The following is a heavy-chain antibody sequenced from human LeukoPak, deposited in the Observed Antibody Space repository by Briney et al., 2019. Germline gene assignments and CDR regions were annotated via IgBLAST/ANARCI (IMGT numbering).Heavy chain of an antibody. Sequence: GASVKVSCKASGYTFTSYDINWVRQATGQGLEWMGWMNPNSGNTGYAQKFQGRVAMTRDTSTSTVYMELSSLRSDDTAVYYCAGSSSWYYFDYWGQGTLVTVSS. CDR1: GYTFTSYD. CDR2: MNPNSGNT. V-gene: IGHV1-8*02. CDR3: AGSSSWYYFDY. J-gene: IGHJ4*02. D-gene: IGHD6-13*01.